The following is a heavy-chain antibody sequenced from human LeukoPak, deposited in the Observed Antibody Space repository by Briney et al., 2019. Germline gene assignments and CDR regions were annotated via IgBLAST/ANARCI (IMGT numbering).Heavy chain of an antibody. CDR3: ATTNDGGGYQWGDFFDF. V-gene: IGHV1-69*04. J-gene: IGHJ4*02. CDR1: GGTSNSHA. CDR2: IIPNLGTT. D-gene: IGHD3-22*01. Sequence: SVKVSCKASGGTSNSHAISWVRQAPGQGLEWMGRIIPNLGTTNRAQNFQDRVTLTADKSTYTAYMELTSLTSDDTAVYYCATTNDGGGYQWGDFFDFWGQGTLVTVSS.